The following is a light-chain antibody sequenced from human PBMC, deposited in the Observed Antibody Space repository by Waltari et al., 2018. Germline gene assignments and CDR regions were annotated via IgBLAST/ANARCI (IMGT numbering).Light chain of an antibody. J-gene: IGKJ2*01. Sequence: DIVMTQSPDSLAVSLGERATINCKSSQSVLYSSNNNNYLAWYQQKPGQSPKLLIYWASTRESGVPDRFSGCGSGADFTLTISTLQAEDVAVYYCQQYYSTPYTFGQGTRLEIK. V-gene: IGKV4-1*01. CDR3: QQYYSTPYT. CDR1: QSVLYSSNNNNY. CDR2: WAS.